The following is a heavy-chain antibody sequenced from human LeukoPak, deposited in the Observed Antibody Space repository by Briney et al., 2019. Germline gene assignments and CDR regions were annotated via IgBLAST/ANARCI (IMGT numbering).Heavy chain of an antibody. D-gene: IGHD3-22*01. CDR3: TTLESYDSSGYYLDY. CDR1: GVTVSNAW. J-gene: IGHJ4*02. Sequence: GGSHRLSCAASGVTVSNAWMSWVRQAPGKGLEWVGRIKSKTDGGTTDYAAPVKGRFTISRDDSENALHLQMNSLKAEDTAVYYCTTLESYDSSGYYLDYWGQGTLVTVSS. CDR2: IKSKTDGGTT. V-gene: IGHV3-15*01.